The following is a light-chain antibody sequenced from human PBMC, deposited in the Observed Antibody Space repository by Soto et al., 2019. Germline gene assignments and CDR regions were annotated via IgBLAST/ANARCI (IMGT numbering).Light chain of an antibody. Sequence: DLPMTQSPSSLSASVGERVTITCQASQDINNYLSWYQQKPGKAPTLLIYDASNLETRVPSRFSGSGSGTDFTFTISSLQAEDIATYYCQQNDNVPLTFGGGTKVEIK. V-gene: IGKV1-33*01. CDR3: QQNDNVPLT. CDR1: QDINNY. J-gene: IGKJ4*01. CDR2: DAS.